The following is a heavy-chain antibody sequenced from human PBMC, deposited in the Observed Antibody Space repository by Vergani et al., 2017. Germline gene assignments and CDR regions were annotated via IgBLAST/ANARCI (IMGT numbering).Heavy chain of an antibody. Sequence: QVQLQQWGAGLLKPSETLSLTCAVYGGSFSGYYWSWIRQSPGKVLEWIGEVNHSVRTNYNPSLKSRVTISGDTSKNQFSLRLTSVTAADTAVYYCARGLRPRRSGWTSAHFDYWAQGTLVTVSS. J-gene: IGHJ4*02. CDR2: VNHSVRT. V-gene: IGHV4-34*01. CDR1: GGSFSGYY. D-gene: IGHD6-19*01. CDR3: ARGLRPRRSGWTSAHFDY.